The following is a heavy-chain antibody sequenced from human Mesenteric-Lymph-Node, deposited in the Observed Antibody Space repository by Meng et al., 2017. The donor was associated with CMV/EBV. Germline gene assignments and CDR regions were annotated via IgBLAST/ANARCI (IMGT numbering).Heavy chain of an antibody. V-gene: IGHV4-61*08. CDR2: RYSSGTA. Sequence: VSGESVNTRDFYWTWVRQSPGKTLEWIGYRYSSGTANYNPSLDSRLTISVDTSKNIFYLTLTSVTAVDTATYYCARVNARIPGALRDWGQGLLVTVSS. CDR3: ARVNARIPGALRD. D-gene: IGHD4/OR15-4a*01. J-gene: IGHJ1*01. CDR1: GESVNTRDFY.